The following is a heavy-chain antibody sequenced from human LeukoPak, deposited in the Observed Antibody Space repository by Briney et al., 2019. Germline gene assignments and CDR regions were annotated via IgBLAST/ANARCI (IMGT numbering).Heavy chain of an antibody. Sequence: GGSLRLSCAASGFTFSSYWMHWVRQAPGKGLVWVSRINSDGSSTSYADSVKGRYTISRDNAKNTLYLQMNSLIAEDTAVYYCAKSGYNRFDYWGQGTRVTVSS. CDR3: AKSGYNRFDY. D-gene: IGHD5-24*01. CDR1: GFTFSSYW. V-gene: IGHV3-74*01. CDR2: INSDGSST. J-gene: IGHJ4*02.